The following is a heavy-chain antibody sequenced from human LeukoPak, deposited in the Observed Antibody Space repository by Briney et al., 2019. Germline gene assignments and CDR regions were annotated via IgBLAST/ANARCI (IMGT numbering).Heavy chain of an antibody. CDR1: GFTVSSNY. CDR2: IYSGGST. CDR3: ASPPQSSSSWYGYFDY. V-gene: IGHV3-53*01. Sequence: PGGSLRLSCAASGFTVSSNYMSWVRQAPGKGLEWVSVIYSGGSTYYADSVKGRFTISRDNSKNTLYLQMNSLRAEDTAVYYCASPPQSSSSWYGYFDYWGQGTLVTVSS. J-gene: IGHJ4*02. D-gene: IGHD6-13*01.